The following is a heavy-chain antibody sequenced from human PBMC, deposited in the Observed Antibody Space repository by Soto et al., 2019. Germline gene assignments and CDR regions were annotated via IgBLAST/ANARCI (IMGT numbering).Heavy chain of an antibody. J-gene: IGHJ5*02. Sequence: EVQLVESGGGLVQPGRSLRLSCAASGFTFDDYAMHWVRQAPGKGLEWVSGISWNSGSIGYADSVKGRFTISRDNAKNSLYLQMNSLRAEDTALYYCAKAPYDGDYLTWFDPWGQGTLVTVSS. V-gene: IGHV3-9*01. CDR2: ISWNSGSI. CDR3: AKAPYDGDYLTWFDP. D-gene: IGHD4-17*01. CDR1: GFTFDDYA.